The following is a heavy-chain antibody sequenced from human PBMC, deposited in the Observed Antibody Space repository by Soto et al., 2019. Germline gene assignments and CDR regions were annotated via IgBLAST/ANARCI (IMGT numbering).Heavy chain of an antibody. V-gene: IGHV4-61*01. CDR3: ARTSRFDC. CDR1: GESVTSATYY. Sequence: SETLSLTCTFSGESVTSATYYLTWIRQPPGKGLEWIGHITNSGSTNYNPSLKSRVTMSVDTSKNQFSLKLRSVTAADTAVYYCARTSRFDCWGQGTLVTVSS. D-gene: IGHD6-6*01. J-gene: IGHJ4*02. CDR2: ITNSGST.